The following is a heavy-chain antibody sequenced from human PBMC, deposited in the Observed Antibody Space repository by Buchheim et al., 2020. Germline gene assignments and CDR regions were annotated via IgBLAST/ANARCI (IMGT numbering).Heavy chain of an antibody. Sequence: EVQLVESGGGLVQPGWSLRLSCVASGFTFTSYWXNWVRQAPGKGLMWVARIKSDGSTTTYADSVKGRITXSRDNAKKTLYLQMNSLRAEDTAVYYCVRSLDSGSSLDYWGQGTL. CDR3: VRSLDSGSSLDY. CDR1: GFTFTSYW. V-gene: IGHV3-74*01. D-gene: IGHD1-26*01. J-gene: IGHJ4*02. CDR2: IKSDGSTT.